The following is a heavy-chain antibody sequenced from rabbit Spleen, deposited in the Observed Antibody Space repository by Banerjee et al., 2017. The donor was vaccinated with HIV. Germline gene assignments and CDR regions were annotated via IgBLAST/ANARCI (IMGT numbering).Heavy chain of an antibody. CDR2: IDPVFGAT. CDR1: GFDLNTYG. J-gene: IGHJ4*01. D-gene: IGHD1-1*01. Sequence: QEQLVESGGGLVQPGGSLKLSCKASGFDLNTYGLSWVRQAPGKGLEWIAYIDPVFGATYYAPWVNGRFTISSQNAQNTLYLQLNSLTAADTATYFCVRGASSSGYYSGSLTLWGPGTLVTVS. CDR3: VRGASSSGYYSGSLTL. V-gene: IGHV1S47*01.